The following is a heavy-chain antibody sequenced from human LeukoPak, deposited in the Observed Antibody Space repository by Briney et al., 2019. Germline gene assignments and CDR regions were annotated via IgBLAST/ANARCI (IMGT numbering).Heavy chain of an antibody. V-gene: IGHV3-48*01. CDR3: AKAGSIRFDY. Sequence: AGGSLRLSCAASGFTFSSYAMNWVRQAPGMGLEWFSYIGPSGTSIYYADSVKGRFTISRGNSQNTLYVQINSLRAEDTAVNYCAKAGSIRFDYWGQGTLVTVSS. CDR2: IGPSGTSI. D-gene: IGHD2-2*01. J-gene: IGHJ4*02. CDR1: GFTFSSYA.